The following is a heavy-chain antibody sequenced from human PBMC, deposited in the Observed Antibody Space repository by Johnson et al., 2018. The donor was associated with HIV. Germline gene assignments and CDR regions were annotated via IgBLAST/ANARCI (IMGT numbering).Heavy chain of an antibody. D-gene: IGHD1-26*01. CDR3: ARAYSGSYSPRSAFDI. CDR1: GFTFSSYD. V-gene: IGHV3-13*01. CDR2: IGTAGDT. Sequence: MQLVESGGGLVQPGGSLRLSCAASGFTFSSYDMHWVRQATGKGLEWVSAIGTAGDTYYPGSVKGRFTISRENAKNSLYLQMNSLRAEDTALYYCARAYSGSYSPRSAFDIWGQGTMVTVSS. J-gene: IGHJ3*02.